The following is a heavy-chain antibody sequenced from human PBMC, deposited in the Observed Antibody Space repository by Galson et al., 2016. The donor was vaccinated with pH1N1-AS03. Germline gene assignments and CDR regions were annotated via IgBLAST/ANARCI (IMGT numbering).Heavy chain of an antibody. V-gene: IGHV3-9*01. CDR2: IGWNSCTR. J-gene: IGHJ4*02. D-gene: IGHD2-15*01. CDR3: AKSPGYCSSGSCSDQGYFDS. Sequence: SLRLSCAGSGFNFDDYALHWVRQAPGKGLEWVAGIGWNSCTRGYSGSVFGRFTISRDNAKTTLYLQMNSMRTEDTALSDCAKSPGYCSSGSCSDQGYFDSWGQGTLVTVSS. CDR1: GFNFDDYA.